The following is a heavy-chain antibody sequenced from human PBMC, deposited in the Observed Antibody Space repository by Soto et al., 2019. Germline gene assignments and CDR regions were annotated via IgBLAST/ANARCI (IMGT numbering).Heavy chain of an antibody. Sequence: ASVKVSCKASGYTFTGYYMHWVRQAPGQGLEWMGWINPNSGGTNYAQKFQGWVTMTRDTSISTAYMELSRLRSDDTAVYYCARGHIATDLCSGYYPYSYYGMDVCGNCTTVPVAS. D-gene: IGHD3-3*01. V-gene: IGHV1-2*04. CDR2: INPNSGGT. CDR1: GYTFTGYY. CDR3: ARGHIATDLCSGYYPYSYYGMDV. J-gene: IGHJ6*04.